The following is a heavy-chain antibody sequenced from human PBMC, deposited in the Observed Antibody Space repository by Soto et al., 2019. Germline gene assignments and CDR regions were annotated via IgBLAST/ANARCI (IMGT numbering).Heavy chain of an antibody. J-gene: IGHJ3*02. Sequence: ASVKVSCKASGYTFTSYGISWVRQAPGQGLEWMGWISAYNGNTNYAQKLQGRVTMTTDTSTSTAYMELRSLRSDDTAVYYCARGGVKYYYDRSGYKDAFDIWGQGTMVTVSS. D-gene: IGHD3-22*01. CDR2: ISAYNGNT. CDR1: GYTFTSYG. V-gene: IGHV1-18*01. CDR3: ARGGVKYYYDRSGYKDAFDI.